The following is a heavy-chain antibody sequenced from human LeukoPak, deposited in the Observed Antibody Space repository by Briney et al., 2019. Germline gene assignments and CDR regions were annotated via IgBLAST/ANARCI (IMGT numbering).Heavy chain of an antibody. CDR2: IYYSGST. CDR1: GGSISSTNYY. V-gene: IGHV4-39*07. Sequence: TSETLSLTCTVSGGSISSTNYYWGWIRQPPGKGLEWIGSIYYSGSTYYNPSLKSRLTISLDTSKNQFSLRLSSVTAADTAFYYCGRRYNWNDRWDWGQGTLVTVSP. J-gene: IGHJ4*02. CDR3: GRRYNWNDRWD. D-gene: IGHD1-1*01.